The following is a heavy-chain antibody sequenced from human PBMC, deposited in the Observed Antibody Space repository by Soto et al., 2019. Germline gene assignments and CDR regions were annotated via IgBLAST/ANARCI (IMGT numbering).Heavy chain of an antibody. V-gene: IGHV1-69*01. CDR1: GGSFSTFA. D-gene: IGHD5-12*01. CDR2: IVPMFGTT. CDR3: ARAIGDLPGYNIDDHYGLGV. Sequence: QVQLVQSGAEVKKPGSSVKVSCKASGGSFSTFAFGWVRQAPGQGIEWMGGIVPMFGTTDYAQRFEGRVTFTADDSTSTAYMELSSLTSEVTAVYYCARAIGDLPGYNIDDHYGLGVWGQGTTVTVSS. J-gene: IGHJ6*02.